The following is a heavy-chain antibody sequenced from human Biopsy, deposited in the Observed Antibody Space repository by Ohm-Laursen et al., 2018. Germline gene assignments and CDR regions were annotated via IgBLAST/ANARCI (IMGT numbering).Heavy chain of an antibody. Sequence: SLRLSCAAAGFKFADYAMHWVRQTPGKGLEWVSGMSRNNGFIGYADSVRGRFTISRDNGQNSLYLQMNNLITKDTAVYYCARDISPATFPENTLDIWGQGTMVTVSS. J-gene: IGHJ3*02. CDR2: MSRNNGFI. CDR1: GFKFADYA. V-gene: IGHV3-9*01. D-gene: IGHD2/OR15-2a*01. CDR3: ARDISPATFPENTLDI.